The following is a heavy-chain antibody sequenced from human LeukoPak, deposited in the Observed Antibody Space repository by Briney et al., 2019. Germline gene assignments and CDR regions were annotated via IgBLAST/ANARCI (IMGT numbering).Heavy chain of an antibody. D-gene: IGHD5-18*01. J-gene: IGHJ4*02. CDR1: GFTFSSYS. Sequence: GGSLRLSCAASGFTFSSYSMNWVRQAPGKGLEWVSSISSSSSYIYYADSVKGRFTISRDNSKNMLYLQMNSLRAEDTAVYYCAKDQDWPTAMITNWGQGTLVTVSS. V-gene: IGHV3-21*04. CDR3: AKDQDWPTAMITN. CDR2: ISSSSSYI.